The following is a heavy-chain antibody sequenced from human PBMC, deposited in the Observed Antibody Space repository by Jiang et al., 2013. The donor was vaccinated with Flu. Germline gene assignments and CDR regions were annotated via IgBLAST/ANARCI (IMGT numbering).Heavy chain of an antibody. D-gene: IGHD5-12*01. CDR3: ARDGSGYDSAYFDL. CDR2: NHPYPWYS. J-gene: IGHJ2*01. Sequence: EWMGRNHPYPWYSKLRTEVQGRVTITADKSTSTAYMELSSLRSEDTAVYYCARDGSGYDSAYFDLWGRGTLVTVSS. V-gene: IGHV1-69*04.